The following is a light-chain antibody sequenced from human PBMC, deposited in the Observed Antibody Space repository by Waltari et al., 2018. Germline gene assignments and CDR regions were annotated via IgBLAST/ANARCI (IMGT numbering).Light chain of an antibody. J-gene: IGLJ7*01. V-gene: IGLV1-44*01. CDR3: ATWDDSLNAAV. CDR2: STN. Sequence: QSVLTQPPSASGTPGLRVPRSCSARSPNIGSTPVNWYQQLPGTAPKLLIYSTNQRPSGVPDRFSGSKSGTSASLAISGLQSEDEADYYCATWDDSLNAAVFGGGTQLSVL. CDR1: SPNIGSTP.